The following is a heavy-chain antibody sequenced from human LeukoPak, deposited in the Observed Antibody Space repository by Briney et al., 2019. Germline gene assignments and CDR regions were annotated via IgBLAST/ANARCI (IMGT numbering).Heavy chain of an antibody. CDR1: GYSISSGYY. D-gene: IGHD2-15*01. J-gene: IGHJ5*02. CDR3: ARVGTSFCSGGSCYGGDWFDP. V-gene: IGHV4-38-2*02. CDR2: ISHSGST. Sequence: PSETLSLTCTVSGYSISSGYYWGWIRQPPGEGLEWIGSISHSGSTYYNPSLKSRVIISLDTSKNHFSLKLSSVTAADTAVYYCARVGTSFCSGGSCYGGDWFDPWGQGTLVTVSS.